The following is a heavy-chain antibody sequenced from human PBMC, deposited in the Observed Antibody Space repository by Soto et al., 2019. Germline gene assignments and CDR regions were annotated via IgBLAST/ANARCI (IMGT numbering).Heavy chain of an antibody. Sequence: QVQLQESGPGLVKPSQTLSLTCTVSGGSISSGGYYWSWIRQHPEKGQEWIVYLFYSGTSNYNPSVKGRVTISLDMSKNQVSLKLRSATAADTAVYYCASGVYERSGWGYFDHWGQGTLVTASS. CDR2: LFYSGTS. V-gene: IGHV4-31*03. CDR3: ASGVYERSGWGYFDH. D-gene: IGHD3-22*01. CDR1: GGSISSGGYY. J-gene: IGHJ4*02.